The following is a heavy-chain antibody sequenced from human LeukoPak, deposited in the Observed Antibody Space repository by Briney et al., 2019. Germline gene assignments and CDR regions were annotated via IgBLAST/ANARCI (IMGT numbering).Heavy chain of an antibody. V-gene: IGHV1-69*13. J-gene: IGHJ5*02. D-gene: IGHD3-3*01. Sequence: GASVKVSCKASGGTFSSYAISWVRQAPGQGLEWMGGIIPIFGTANYAQKFQGRVTITADESTSTAYMELSSLRSEDTAVYYCAGYDFLSGYNWFDPWGQGTLVTVSS. CDR3: AGYDFLSGYNWFDP. CDR2: IIPIFGTA. CDR1: GGTFSSYA.